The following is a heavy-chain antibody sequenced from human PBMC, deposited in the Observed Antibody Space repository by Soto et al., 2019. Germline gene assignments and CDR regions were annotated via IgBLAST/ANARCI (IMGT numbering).Heavy chain of an antibody. CDR1: GGSLSSHY. CDR2: VYFSGTT. D-gene: IGHD6-25*01. CDR3: GSVRPSGYVLS. J-gene: IGHJ5*02. Sequence: PSETLSLTCTVSGGSLSSHYWTWIRQSPGKGLEWIGYVYFSGTTNYNPSLKSRVTISIDTSKNQFSLRLASVTAADTAFYYCGSVRPSGYVLSWGQGTLVTVSS. V-gene: IGHV4-59*11.